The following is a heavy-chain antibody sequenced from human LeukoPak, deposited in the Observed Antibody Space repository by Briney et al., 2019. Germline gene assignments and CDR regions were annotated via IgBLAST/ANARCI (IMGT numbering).Heavy chain of an antibody. D-gene: IGHD1-26*01. Sequence: PGGSLRLSCAASGFTFSSYGMSWVRQAPGKGLEWVSLISWDGGSTYYADSVKGRFTISRDNSKNSLYLQMNSLRTEDTALYYCAKDWGSYRSSYYYMDVWGKGTTVTSSS. V-gene: IGHV3-43*02. CDR3: AKDWGSYRSSYYYMDV. J-gene: IGHJ6*03. CDR1: GFTFSSYG. CDR2: ISWDGGST.